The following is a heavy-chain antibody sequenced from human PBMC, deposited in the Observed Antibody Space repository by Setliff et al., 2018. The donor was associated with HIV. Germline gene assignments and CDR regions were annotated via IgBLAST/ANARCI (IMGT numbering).Heavy chain of an antibody. V-gene: IGHV4-4*07. D-gene: IGHD2-21*02. CDR3: ARAPTGDLRELDY. J-gene: IGHJ4*02. CDR1: GGSISSHY. CDR2: VYTTGGT. Sequence: SETLSLTCTVSGGSISSHYWIWIRQPAGKGLEWIGHVYTTGGTNYNPSLESRLTISVDTSRNQFSLRLSSVTAADTAVYYCARAPTGDLRELDYWGQGTLVTVSS.